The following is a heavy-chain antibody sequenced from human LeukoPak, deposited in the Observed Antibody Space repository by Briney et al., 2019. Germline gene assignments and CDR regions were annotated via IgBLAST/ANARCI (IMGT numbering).Heavy chain of an antibody. V-gene: IGHV3-53*01. CDR2: ISADASST. J-gene: IGHJ4*02. CDR1: GFTVSSNY. CDR3: ARGAYGDYDY. Sequence: GGSLRLSCAASGFTVSSNYMSWVRQAPGKGLEWVSAISADASSTYYADSVKGPITISRDNSKNTLFLQMNSLRAEDTAVYYCARGAYGDYDYWGQGTLVTVSS. D-gene: IGHD4-17*01.